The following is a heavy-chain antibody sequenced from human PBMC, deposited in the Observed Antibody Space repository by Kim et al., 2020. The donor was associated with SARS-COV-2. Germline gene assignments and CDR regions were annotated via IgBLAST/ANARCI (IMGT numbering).Heavy chain of an antibody. CDR3: ASHGGEV. Sequence: GGSLRLSCAASGFTFSGYWMSWVRQVPGKGLEWVATIQEDGSNKYYVDSVKGRFTISRDNAKNSLYLQLNSLRADDTAVYYCASHGGEVWGKGTTVTVSS. V-gene: IGHV3-7*01. D-gene: IGHD3-16*01. CDR2: IQEDGSNK. J-gene: IGHJ6*04. CDR1: GFTFSGYW.